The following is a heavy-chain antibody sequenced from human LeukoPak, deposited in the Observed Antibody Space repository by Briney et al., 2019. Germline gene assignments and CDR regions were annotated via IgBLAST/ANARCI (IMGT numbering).Heavy chain of an antibody. CDR3: AKGSYYDSSGSFYFDY. CDR1: GFTFSSYA. D-gene: IGHD3-22*01. J-gene: IGHJ4*02. Sequence: GGSPRLSCAASGFTFSSYAMSWVRQAPGKGLEWVSGISGSGDNTYYADSVRGRFTISRDNSKNTLYVQVNSLGTEDTAAYYCAKGSYYDSSGSFYFDYWGQGTLVTVSS. CDR2: ISGSGDNT. V-gene: IGHV3-23*01.